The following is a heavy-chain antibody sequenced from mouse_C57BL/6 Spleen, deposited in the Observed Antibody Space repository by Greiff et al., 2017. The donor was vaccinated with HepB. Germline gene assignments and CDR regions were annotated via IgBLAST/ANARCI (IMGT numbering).Heavy chain of an antibody. CDR3: AREGLTGADY. CDR2: ISYDGSN. D-gene: IGHD4-1*01. CDR1: GYSITSGYY. J-gene: IGHJ2*01. V-gene: IGHV3-6*01. Sequence: ESGPGLVKPSQSLSLTCSVTGYSITSGYYWNWIRQFPGNKLEWMGYISYDGSNNYNPSLKNRISITRDTSKNQFFLKLNSVTTEDTATYYCAREGLTGADYWGQGTTLTVSS.